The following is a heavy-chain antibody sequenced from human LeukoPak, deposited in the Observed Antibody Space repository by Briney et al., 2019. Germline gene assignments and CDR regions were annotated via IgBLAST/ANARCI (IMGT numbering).Heavy chain of an antibody. J-gene: IGHJ5*02. Sequence: GGSLRLSCAASGFTFSSCWMSWFRQAPGKGLEWVANIKKDGSEKYYVDSVKGRFTISRDNAKKSLYLQMNSLRAEDTAVYYCARDLHIGYDFLSGYNWFDPWGQGTLVTVFS. V-gene: IGHV3-7*01. CDR2: IKKDGSEK. CDR3: ARDLHIGYDFLSGYNWFDP. D-gene: IGHD3-3*01. CDR1: GFTFSSCW.